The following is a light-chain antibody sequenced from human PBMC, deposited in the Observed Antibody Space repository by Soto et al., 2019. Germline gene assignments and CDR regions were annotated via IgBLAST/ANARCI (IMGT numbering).Light chain of an antibody. CDR2: DTS. J-gene: IGKJ5*01. CDR3: QQRTNWRFT. Sequence: ETVLTQPPSTLSFSPGGRATLSFRASQSVSSSLAWYQQKPVQSPMLLIYDTSNRATGIPARFSGSGSGTDFTLTISSLEPEDFAVYYCQQRTNWRFTFGQGTRLEIK. CDR1: QSVSSS. V-gene: IGKV3-11*01.